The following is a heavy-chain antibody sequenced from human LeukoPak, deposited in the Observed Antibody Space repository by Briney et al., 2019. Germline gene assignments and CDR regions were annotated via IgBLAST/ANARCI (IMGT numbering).Heavy chain of an antibody. D-gene: IGHD3-10*01. CDR3: ARDRGGPENLWFGELLSQARDFDY. V-gene: IGHV3-74*01. CDR2: IGTDGSST. J-gene: IGHJ4*02. CDR1: GFTFSNYW. Sequence: HPGGSLRLSCAASGFTFSNYWMHWVRQVPGKGLVWVSRIGTDGSSTTYADYVKGRFTISRDNAKNTLYLQMNSLRAEDTAVYYCARDRGGPENLWFGELLSQARDFDYWGQGTLVTVSS.